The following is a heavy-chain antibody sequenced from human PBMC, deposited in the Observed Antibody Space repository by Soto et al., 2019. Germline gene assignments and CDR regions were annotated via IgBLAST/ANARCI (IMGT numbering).Heavy chain of an antibody. Sequence: QVQLVESGGGLVKPGGSLRLSCAASGFTFSDYYMSWIRQAPGKGLEWVSYISSSGSTIYYADSVKGRFTISRDNAKNFLYLQMTRLRAADTAVYCCARKPVMGCWGSYPVNLGQGTLVTVSS. J-gene: IGHJ4*02. CDR1: GFTFSDYY. CDR2: ISSSGSTI. CDR3: ARKPVMGCWGSYPVN. V-gene: IGHV3-11*01. D-gene: IGHD3-16*02.